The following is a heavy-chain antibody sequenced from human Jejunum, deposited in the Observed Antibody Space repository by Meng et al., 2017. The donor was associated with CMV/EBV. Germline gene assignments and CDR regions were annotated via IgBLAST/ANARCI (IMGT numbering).Heavy chain of an antibody. V-gene: IGHV3-48*03. CDR1: GFNFRNYE. D-gene: IGHD5-12*01. CDR2: ITSSGDRT. J-gene: IGHJ5*02. Sequence: SGFNFRNYEMSWVRQAPRKGLEWLSYITSSGDRTYYAESVKGRFTISRDNAKNSLYLQMNSLRAEDTAVYYCASNLGQWLNWFDPWGQGTLVTVSS. CDR3: ASNLGQWLNWFDP.